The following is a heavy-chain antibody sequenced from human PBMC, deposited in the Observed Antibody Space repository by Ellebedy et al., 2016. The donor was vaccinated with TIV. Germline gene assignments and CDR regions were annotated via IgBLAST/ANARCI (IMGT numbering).Heavy chain of an antibody. J-gene: IGHJ5*02. Sequence: SETLSLXXAVYGGSFSGYYWSWIRQPPGKGLEWIGEINHSGSTNYNPSLKSRVTISVDTSKNQFSLKLSSVTAADTAVYYCARDNWGWFDPWGQGTLVTVSS. D-gene: IGHD3-16*01. CDR1: GGSFSGYY. V-gene: IGHV4-34*01. CDR2: INHSGST. CDR3: ARDNWGWFDP.